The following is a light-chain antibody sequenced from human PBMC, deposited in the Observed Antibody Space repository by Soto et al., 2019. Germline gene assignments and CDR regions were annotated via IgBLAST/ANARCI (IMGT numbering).Light chain of an antibody. CDR1: RSDVGSYNL. V-gene: IGLV2-23*01. CDR3: CSNAGSSTYV. Sequence: QSALTQPASVSGSPGQSITISCTGTRSDVGSYNLVSWYQHHPGKAPKLMIYEGTKRPSGVSNRFSGSKSGNTASLTISGLQAEDEADYYCCSNAGSSTYVFGTGTKVTVL. J-gene: IGLJ1*01. CDR2: EGT.